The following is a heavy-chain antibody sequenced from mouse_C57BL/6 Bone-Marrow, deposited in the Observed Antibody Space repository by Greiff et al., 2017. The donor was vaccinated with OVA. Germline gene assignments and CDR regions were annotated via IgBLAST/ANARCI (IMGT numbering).Heavy chain of an antibody. Sequence: QVQLQQPGAELVRPGSSVKLSCKASGYTFTSYWMHWVKQRPIQGLEWIGNIDPSDSETHYNQKFKDKATLTVDKSSSTAYMQLSSLTSEDSAVYYCARDYDYDRYFDVWGTGTTVTVSS. J-gene: IGHJ1*03. V-gene: IGHV1-52*01. CDR2: IDPSDSET. CDR3: ARDYDYDRYFDV. D-gene: IGHD2-4*01. CDR1: GYTFTSYW.